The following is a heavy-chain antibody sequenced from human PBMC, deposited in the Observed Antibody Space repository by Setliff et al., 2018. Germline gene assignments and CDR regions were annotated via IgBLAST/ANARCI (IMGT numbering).Heavy chain of an antibody. CDR1: GGSFSGYF. CDR2: VNDSGSA. CDR3: ARGSYYGSGSYSL. J-gene: IGHJ4*02. Sequence: SETLSLTCDVFGGSFSGYFWAWIRQSPGKGLEWIGDVNDSGSANYKPSLKSRLTISRDTSKNQLSLNLSSVTAADTAVYYCARGSYYGSGSYSLWGQGTLVTVSS. D-gene: IGHD3-10*01. V-gene: IGHV4-34*01.